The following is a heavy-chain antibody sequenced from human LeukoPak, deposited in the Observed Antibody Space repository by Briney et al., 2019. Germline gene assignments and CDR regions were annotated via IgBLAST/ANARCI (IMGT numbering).Heavy chain of an antibody. D-gene: IGHD4-17*01. V-gene: IGHV3-21*01. CDR1: GFTFSNYN. CDR3: ARDWTTVTFPDAFDI. CDR2: ISSTRSSYI. J-gene: IGHJ3*02. Sequence: KPGGSLRLSCAASGFTFSNYNMNWVRQAPGKGLEWVSSISSTRSSYIYYAESVKGRFTISRDNAKHSLYLQMSSLRAEDTAVYYCARDWTTVTFPDAFDIWGQGTMVTVSS.